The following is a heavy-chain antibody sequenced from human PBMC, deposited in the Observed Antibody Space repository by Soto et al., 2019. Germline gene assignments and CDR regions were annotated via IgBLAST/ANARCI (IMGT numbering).Heavy chain of an antibody. J-gene: IGHJ6*02. CDR3: ARDVLSSSLRYGDGMDV. CDR1: GFTFSDYY. V-gene: IGHV3-11*06. Sequence: QVQLVESGGGLVKPGGSLRLSCAASGFTFSDYYMSWIRQAPGKGLEWVSYISSSSSYKNYADSVKGRFTISRDNAKNSLYLKMNRLRAEDTAVYYYARDVLSSSLRYGDGMDVWGQGTTVTVSS. D-gene: IGHD6-13*01. CDR2: ISSSSSYK.